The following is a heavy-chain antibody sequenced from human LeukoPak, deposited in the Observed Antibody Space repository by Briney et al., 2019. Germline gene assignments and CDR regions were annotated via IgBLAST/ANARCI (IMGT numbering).Heavy chain of an antibody. Sequence: SETLSLTCTVSGGSISSSSYYWSWIRQPPGKGLEWIGSIYYSGSTYYNPSLKSRVTISVDTSKNQFSLKLSSVTAADTAVYYCARFSGVGATFDYWGQGTLVTVSS. J-gene: IGHJ4*02. D-gene: IGHD1-26*01. V-gene: IGHV4-39*01. CDR2: IYYSGST. CDR3: ARFSGVGATFDY. CDR1: GGSISSSSYY.